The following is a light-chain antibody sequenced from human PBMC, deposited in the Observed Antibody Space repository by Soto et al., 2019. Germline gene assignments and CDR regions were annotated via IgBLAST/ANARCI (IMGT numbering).Light chain of an antibody. J-gene: IGKJ1*01. CDR3: QQSYNART. CDR2: AAS. CDR1: QSISSY. V-gene: IGKV1-39*01. Sequence: DIQMTQSPSSLSASVGDRVTITCRARQSISSYLNWYQQKPGKAPKLLIYAASSLQSGVPSRFSGSGSGTDFTLTISSLQPEDSAISYCQQSYNARTFGQGTKV.